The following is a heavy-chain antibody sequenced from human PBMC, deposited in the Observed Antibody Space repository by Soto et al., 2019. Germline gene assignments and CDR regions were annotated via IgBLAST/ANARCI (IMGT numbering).Heavy chain of an antibody. CDR3: AKDGRGSGSHYNSFGY. CDR2: IYSTGTT. CDR1: GFTVGNNY. D-gene: IGHD3-10*01. J-gene: IGHJ4*02. V-gene: IGHV3-53*01. Sequence: EVQLVESGGGLIQPGGSLKLSCAASGFTVGNNYMSWVRQAPGKGLEWVSLIYSTGTTKYADSVKGRFTVSRDNAKNTLYLQMNRLRAEDTAMYYCAKDGRGSGSHYNSFGYWGQGTLVTVSS.